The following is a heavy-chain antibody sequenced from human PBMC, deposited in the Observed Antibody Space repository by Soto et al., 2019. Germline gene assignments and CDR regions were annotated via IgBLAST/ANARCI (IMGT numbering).Heavy chain of an antibody. CDR1: GFTFSDYY. J-gene: IGHJ6*03. D-gene: IGHD3-10*01. Sequence: QVQLLESGGGLVKPGGSLRLSCEASGFTFSDYYMMWIRQAPGKGLEWVSYISSSGSTAYYADSVKGRFTISRDNAKNSLYLQMNSLRAEDTAVYYCEREGSGSGTSRFYIDVWGKGTTVTVS. V-gene: IGHV3-11*01. CDR3: EREGSGSGTSRFYIDV. CDR2: ISSSGSTA.